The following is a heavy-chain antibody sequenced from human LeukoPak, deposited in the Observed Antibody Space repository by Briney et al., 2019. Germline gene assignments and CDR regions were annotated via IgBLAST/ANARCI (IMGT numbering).Heavy chain of an antibody. CDR3: ARVWSQQLDPFDY. D-gene: IGHD6-13*01. Sequence: GGSLRLSCAASGFTFSSYWMSWVRQAQGKGLEWVANIKQDGSEKYYVDSVKGRFTISRDNAKNSLYLQMNSLRAEDTAVYYCARVWSQQLDPFDYWGQGTLVTVSS. J-gene: IGHJ4*02. V-gene: IGHV3-7*01. CDR2: IKQDGSEK. CDR1: GFTFSSYW.